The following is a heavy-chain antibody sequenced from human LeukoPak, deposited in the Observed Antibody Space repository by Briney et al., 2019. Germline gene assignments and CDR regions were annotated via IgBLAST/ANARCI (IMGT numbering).Heavy chain of an antibody. D-gene: IGHD6-13*01. CDR2: FSGSGGST. CDR1: GFTFSSYA. J-gene: IGHJ4*02. CDR3: ANDREQQLVQIAGELERHTEKSFDY. V-gene: IGHV3-23*01. Sequence: GGSLRLSCAASGFTFSSYAMSWVRQAPGKGLECISGFSGSGGSTYYADSVKGRFTISRDNSKNTLYLQMNSLRAEDTAVYYCANDREQQLVQIAGELERHTEKSFDYWGQGTLVTVSS.